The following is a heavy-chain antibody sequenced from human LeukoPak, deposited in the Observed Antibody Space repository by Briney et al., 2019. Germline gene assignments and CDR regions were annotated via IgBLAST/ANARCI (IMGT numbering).Heavy chain of an antibody. J-gene: IGHJ5*02. D-gene: IGHD2-2*01. CDR2: FSSIGGTI. CDR3: ARDLDRYCSSTSCYAPPQHWFDP. Sequence: GGSLRLSCAASGFPFSDYYMSWIRQAPGRGWEGVSYFSSIGGTIYYADSVKGRFTISRDNAKNSLYLQMNSLRAEDTAVYYCARDLDRYCSSTSCYAPPQHWFDPWGQGTLVTVSS. V-gene: IGHV3-11*01. CDR1: GFPFSDYY.